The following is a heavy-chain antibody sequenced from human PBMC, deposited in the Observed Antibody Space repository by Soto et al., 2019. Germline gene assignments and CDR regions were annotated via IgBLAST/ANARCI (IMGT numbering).Heavy chain of an antibody. Sequence: PGGSLSLSCAASGFTFSSYAMSWVRQAPGKGLEWVSAISGSGGSTYYADSVKGRFTISRDNSKNTLYLQMNSLRAEDTAVYYCAKEARWAHDIVVVVAATPPRVFDYWGQGTLVTVSS. CDR1: GFTFSSYA. CDR2: ISGSGGST. V-gene: IGHV3-23*01. D-gene: IGHD2-15*01. CDR3: AKEARWAHDIVVVVAATPPRVFDY. J-gene: IGHJ4*02.